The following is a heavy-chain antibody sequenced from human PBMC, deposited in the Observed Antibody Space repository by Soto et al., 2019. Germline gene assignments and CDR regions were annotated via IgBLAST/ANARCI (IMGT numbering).Heavy chain of an antibody. V-gene: IGHV3-23*01. Sequence: GGSLRLSCAASGFTFSSYAMTWVRQVPGKGLEWVSGISGSGGSTHYADSVNGRFSISRDNSKNTLFLQMSSLRAEDMAVYYCAKAPGYCSGGTCYWYFDLWGRGTLVPVSS. D-gene: IGHD2-15*01. J-gene: IGHJ2*01. CDR1: GFTFSSYA. CDR2: ISGSGGST. CDR3: AKAPGYCSGGTCYWYFDL.